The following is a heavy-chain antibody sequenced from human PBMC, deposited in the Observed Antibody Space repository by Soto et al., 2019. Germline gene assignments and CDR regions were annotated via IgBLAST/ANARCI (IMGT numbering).Heavy chain of an antibody. CDR2: ISFDGHSE. J-gene: IGHJ5*02. Sequence: PGGSLRLSCAASGFRFSNYARHWVRQAPGKGLEWVAVISFDGHSEDYADSVKGRFTISRDNSKNTLYLQMNSLRAEDPAVYYCAKMNTFGFGELLPHNWFDPWGQGTLITVSS. V-gene: IGHV3-30*18. CDR1: GFRFSNYA. D-gene: IGHD3-10*01. CDR3: AKMNTFGFGELLPHNWFDP.